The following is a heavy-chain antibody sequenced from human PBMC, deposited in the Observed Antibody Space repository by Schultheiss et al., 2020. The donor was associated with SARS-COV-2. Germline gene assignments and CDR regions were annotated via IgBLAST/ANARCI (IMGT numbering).Heavy chain of an antibody. D-gene: IGHD3-10*01. CDR1: GYTFTGYY. J-gene: IGHJ6*02. CDR3: ARWYYYGSGSYSYYYGMDV. V-gene: IGHV1-46*01. Sequence: ASVKVSCKASGYTFTGYYIHWVRQAPGQGLEWMGIINPSGGSTSYAQKFQGRVTMTRDTSISTAYMELSRLRSDDTAVYYCARWYYYGSGSYSYYYGMDVWGQGTTVTVSS. CDR2: INPSGGST.